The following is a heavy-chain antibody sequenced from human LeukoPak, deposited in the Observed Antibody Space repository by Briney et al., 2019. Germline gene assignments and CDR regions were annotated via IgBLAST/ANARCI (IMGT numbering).Heavy chain of an antibody. CDR3: ARDGGSSGSYPY. CDR1: GFTFSSYS. J-gene: IGHJ4*02. V-gene: IGHV3-21*01. CDR2: ISSSSSYI. Sequence: PGGSLRLSCAASGFTFSSYSMNWVRQAPGKGLEWVSSISSSSSYIYYADSVKGRFTISRDNAKNSLYLQMNSLRAEDTALYYCARDGGSSGSYPYWGQGILVTVSS. D-gene: IGHD1-26*01.